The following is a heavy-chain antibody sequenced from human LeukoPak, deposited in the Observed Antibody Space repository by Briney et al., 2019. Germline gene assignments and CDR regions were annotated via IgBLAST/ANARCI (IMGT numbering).Heavy chain of an antibody. CDR1: GFTFSSYA. V-gene: IGHV3-30-3*01. CDR3: TRVIVGATWYYYGMDV. D-gene: IGHD1-26*01. CDR2: ISYDGSNK. J-gene: IGHJ6*02. Sequence: PGGSLRLSCAASGFTFSSYAMHWVRQAPGKGLEWVAVISYDGSNKYYADSVKGRFTISRDNSKNTLYLQMNSLRAEDTAVYYCTRVIVGATWYYYGMDVWGQGTTVTVSS.